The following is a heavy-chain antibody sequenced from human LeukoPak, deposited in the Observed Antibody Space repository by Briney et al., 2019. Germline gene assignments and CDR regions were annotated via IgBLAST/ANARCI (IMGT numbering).Heavy chain of an antibody. CDR3: ARDHKYCSSTSCYYYYYYMDV. CDR1: GFTFSSYW. D-gene: IGHD2-2*01. CDR2: INSDGSST. Sequence: GGSLRLSCAASGFTFSSYWMHWVRQAPGKGLVWVSRINSDGSSTSYADSVKGRFTISRDNAKNTLYLQMNSLRAEDTAVYYSARDHKYCSSTSCYYYYYYMDVWGKGTTVTVPS. J-gene: IGHJ6*03. V-gene: IGHV3-74*01.